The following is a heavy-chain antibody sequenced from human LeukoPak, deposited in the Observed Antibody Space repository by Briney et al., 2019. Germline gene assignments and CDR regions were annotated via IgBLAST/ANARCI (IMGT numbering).Heavy chain of an antibody. V-gene: IGHV1-69*05. CDR2: IIPIFGTA. Sequence: ASVKVSCKASGGTFSSYAISWVRQAPGQGLEWMGRIIPIFGTANYAQKFQGRVTITTDESTSTAYMELSSLRSEDTALYYCARGGRDFDWSQRFDYWGQGTLVTVSS. J-gene: IGHJ4*02. CDR3: ARGGRDFDWSQRFDY. CDR1: GGTFSSYA. D-gene: IGHD3-9*01.